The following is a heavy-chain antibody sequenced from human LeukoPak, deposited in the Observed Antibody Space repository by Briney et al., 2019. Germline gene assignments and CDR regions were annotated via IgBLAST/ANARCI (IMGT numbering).Heavy chain of an antibody. V-gene: IGHV3-23*01. D-gene: IGHD3-10*01. CDR1: EFSVGSNY. CDR2: ISDSGGST. J-gene: IGHJ4*02. CDR3: AIKSMFRGGTSYYFDY. Sequence: GGSLRLSCAASEFSVGSNYMTWVRQAPGKGLEWVSTISDSGGSTYYADSVKGRFTISRDNSKNSLYLQMNSLRAEDTAVYYCAIKSMFRGGTSYYFDYWGQGTLVTVSS.